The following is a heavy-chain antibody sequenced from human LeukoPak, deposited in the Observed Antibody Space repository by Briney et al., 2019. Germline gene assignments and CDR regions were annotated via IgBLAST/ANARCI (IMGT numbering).Heavy chain of an antibody. CDR3: ARQGGGGTYYYYMDV. CDR1: GYSFTSYW. D-gene: IGHD2-15*01. Sequence: GESLKISCKGSGYSFTSYWIGWVRQMPGKGLEWMGIIYPGDSDTRYSPSFQGQVTISADKSISTAYLQWSSLKASDTAIYYCARQGGGGTYYYYMDVWGQGTTVTVSS. CDR2: IYPGDSDT. J-gene: IGHJ6*03. V-gene: IGHV5-51*01.